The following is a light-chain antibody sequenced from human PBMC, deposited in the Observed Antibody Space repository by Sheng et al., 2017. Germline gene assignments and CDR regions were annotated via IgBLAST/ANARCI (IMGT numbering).Light chain of an antibody. CDR2: GAS. CDR3: QQYNNWPPENT. J-gene: IGKJ2*01. Sequence: EIVLTQSPGTLSLSPGERATLSCRASQSVSSSYLAWYQQKPGQAPTLLIHGASTRATGVPARFSGSGSGTEFTLTISSLQSEDFAVYYCQQYNNWPPENTFGQGTKLEIK. V-gene: IGKV3-15*01. CDR1: QSVSSSY.